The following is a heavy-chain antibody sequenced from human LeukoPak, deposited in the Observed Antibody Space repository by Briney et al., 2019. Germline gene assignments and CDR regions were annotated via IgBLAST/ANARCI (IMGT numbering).Heavy chain of an antibody. D-gene: IGHD5-18*01. CDR3: AKGGSYGRPDY. Sequence: GGSLRLSCAASGFTFSRYATNWVRQAPGKGLEWVSVFSCSYISTYYAASVKGRFTISRDNYKSTVYLQMNSLRAEDTAIYYCAKGGSYGRPDYWGQGTLVTVSS. V-gene: IGHV3-23*01. CDR1: GFTFSRYA. J-gene: IGHJ4*02. CDR2: FSCSYIST.